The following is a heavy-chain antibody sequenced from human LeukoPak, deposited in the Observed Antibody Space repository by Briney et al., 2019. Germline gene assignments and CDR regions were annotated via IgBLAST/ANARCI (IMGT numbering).Heavy chain of an antibody. Sequence: GGSVSLSCAASGFILDAYAIHWVRQPPGRGLEWVCLINWNGLSAYYSDSVKGRFTISRDNSKNTLYLQMNSLRAEDTAVYYCARGNWGDYVWGSYRCGYWGQGTLVTVSS. D-gene: IGHD3-16*02. CDR3: ARGNWGDYVWGSYRCGY. CDR2: INWNGLSA. V-gene: IGHV3-43D*03. CDR1: GFILDAYA. J-gene: IGHJ4*02.